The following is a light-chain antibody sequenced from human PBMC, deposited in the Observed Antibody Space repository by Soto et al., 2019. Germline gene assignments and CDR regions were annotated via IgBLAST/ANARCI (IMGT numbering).Light chain of an antibody. CDR1: QSVSSY. Sequence: EVVLTQSPGTLSLSPGERATLSCRASQSVSSYLAWYQQRPGQPPRLLIYDASNRATGIPARFSGTGSGTDFTLTISSLEPEDVAVYYCQQRSNWPPLYTFGQGTKLEIK. V-gene: IGKV3-11*01. CDR2: DAS. CDR3: QQRSNWPPLYT. J-gene: IGKJ2*01.